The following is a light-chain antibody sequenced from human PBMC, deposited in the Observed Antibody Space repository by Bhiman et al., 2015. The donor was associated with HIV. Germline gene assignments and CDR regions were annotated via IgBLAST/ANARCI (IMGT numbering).Light chain of an antibody. CDR3: CSYAGTYSYV. V-gene: IGLV2-14*03. Sequence: QSALTQPASVSGSPGQSITISCTGTSSDVGDYNFVSWYQQHPGKAPKLMIYDVSKWPSGVSNRFSGSKSGNTASLTISGLQAEDEADYYCCSYAGTYSYVFGTGTEGHRP. CDR2: DVS. J-gene: IGLJ1*01. CDR1: SSDVGDYNF.